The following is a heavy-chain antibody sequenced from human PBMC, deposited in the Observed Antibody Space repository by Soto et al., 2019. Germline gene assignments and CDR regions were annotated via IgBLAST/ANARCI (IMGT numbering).Heavy chain of an antibody. D-gene: IGHD5-12*01. J-gene: IGHJ6*03. Sequence: QVQLVQSGAEVRKPGASVTVSCRSSGDSFNDYYIHWVRQAPGQGFEWMGWINPNGGVTKYAQKFQGWGSMTRDPSIRTVYMQLGRLRSDDTAVYYCARESGGATATLDYYYFCMDVWGTGTTVTVSS. CDR2: INPNGGVT. V-gene: IGHV1-2*04. CDR3: ARESGGATATLDYYYFCMDV. CDR1: GDSFNDYY.